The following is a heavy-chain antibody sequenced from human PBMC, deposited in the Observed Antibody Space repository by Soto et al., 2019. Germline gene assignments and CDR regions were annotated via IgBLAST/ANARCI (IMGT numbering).Heavy chain of an antibody. J-gene: IGHJ6*02. V-gene: IGHV1-2*02. CDR1: GYTFTGYY. CDR3: ARDIPGYNYYYYYGMDV. CDR2: INPNSGGT. D-gene: IGHD5-18*01. Sequence: GASVKVSCKASGYTFTGYYMHWVRQAPGQGLEWMGWINPNSGGTNYAQKLQGRVTMTTDTSTSIAYMELRSLRSDDTAVYYCARDIPGYNYYYYYGMDVWGQGTTVTVSS.